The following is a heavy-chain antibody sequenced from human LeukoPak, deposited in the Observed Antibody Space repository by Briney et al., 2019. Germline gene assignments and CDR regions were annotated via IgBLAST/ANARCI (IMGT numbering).Heavy chain of an antibody. V-gene: IGHV4-34*01. CDR3: ARGRTGAAALDF. CDR1: GGSFSGHY. CDR2: GTHSGST. J-gene: IGHJ4*02. D-gene: IGHD2-2*01. Sequence: SETLSLTCAVYGGSFSGHYWTWIRQPPGNGLEWIGEGTHSGSTNYNPSLKSRVTISVDTSKNQFSLKLTSVSAADTAVYHCARGRTGAAALDFWGPGTLVTVSS.